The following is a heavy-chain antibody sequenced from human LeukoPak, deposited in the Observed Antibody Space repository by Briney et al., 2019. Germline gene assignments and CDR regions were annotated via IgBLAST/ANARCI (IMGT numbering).Heavy chain of an antibody. CDR3: ARVGKNGWDFDH. Sequence: GVSLRLSCAASGFTFSAYCMTWVRQSPGKGRAGVANIIEGWDVKYYGDSVRGRFTISRDNTKNSMYLQMTSLRADDTAVYYCARVGKNGWDFDHWGKGTLVTVSS. V-gene: IGHV3-7*01. CDR2: IIEGWDVK. CDR1: GFTFSAYC. J-gene: IGHJ4*02. D-gene: IGHD6-19*01.